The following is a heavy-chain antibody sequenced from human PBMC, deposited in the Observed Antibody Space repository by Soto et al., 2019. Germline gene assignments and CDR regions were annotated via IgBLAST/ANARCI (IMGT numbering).Heavy chain of an antibody. CDR1: GFTFDDYA. J-gene: IGHJ6*02. CDR3: AKDPESYYYYYGMDV. CDR2: ISWNSGSI. Sequence: GGSLRLSCAASGFTFDDYAMHWVRQAPGKGLEWVSGISWNSGSIGYADSVKGRFTISRDNAKNSRYLQMNSLRAEDTALYYCAKDPESYYYYYGMDVWGQGTTVTVSS. V-gene: IGHV3-9*01.